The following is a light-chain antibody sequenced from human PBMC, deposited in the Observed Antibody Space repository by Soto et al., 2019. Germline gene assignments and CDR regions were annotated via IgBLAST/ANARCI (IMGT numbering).Light chain of an antibody. Sequence: EIVLTQSPGTLSLSPGERATLSCWASQSVSGNLVWYQQKPGQAPRLLIYGASSRATGIPDRFSGSGSGTDVTLTISRLEPEDFAVYYCQQYGNSPVTFGQGTKLEIK. V-gene: IGKV3-20*01. J-gene: IGKJ2*01. CDR3: QQYGNSPVT. CDR2: GAS. CDR1: QSVSGN.